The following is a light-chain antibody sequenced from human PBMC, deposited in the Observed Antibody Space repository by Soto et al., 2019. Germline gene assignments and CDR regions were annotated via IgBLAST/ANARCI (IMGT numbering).Light chain of an antibody. J-gene: IGLJ3*02. V-gene: IGLV2-14*01. CDR2: KDS. CDR1: SSDVGAYDH. Sequence: QSVLTQPASVSESPGQSITISCIGTSSDVGAYDHVSWYQQHPGKAPKVIISKDSNRPSGVSTRFSGSKSGNTASLSISGLQTEDEAYYYCSSYTSSTTWVFGGGTKLTVL. CDR3: SSYTSSTTWV.